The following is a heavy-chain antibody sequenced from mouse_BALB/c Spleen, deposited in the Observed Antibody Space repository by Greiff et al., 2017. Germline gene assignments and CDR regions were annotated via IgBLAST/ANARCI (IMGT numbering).Heavy chain of an antibody. V-gene: IGHV5-17*02. CDR3: ARSGYNPKDAMDY. CDR1: GFTFSSFG. J-gene: IGHJ4*01. D-gene: IGHD1-2*01. CDR2: ISSGSSTI. Sequence: EVKLMESGGGLVQPGGSRKLSCAASGFTFSSFGMHWVRQAPEKGLEWVAYISSGSSTIYYADTVKGRFTISRDNPKNTLFLQMTSLRSEDTAMYYCARSGYNPKDAMDYWGQGTSVTVSS.